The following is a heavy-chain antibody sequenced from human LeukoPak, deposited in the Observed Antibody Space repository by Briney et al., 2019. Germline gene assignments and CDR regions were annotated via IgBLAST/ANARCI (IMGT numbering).Heavy chain of an antibody. CDR3: AKFDGWPAPYYFDY. D-gene: IGHD2-2*01. CDR1: EFTFRSYA. V-gene: IGHV3-23*01. J-gene: IGHJ4*02. CDR2: ISGSGGIT. Sequence: GGSLRLFCAASEFTFRSYAMNWVRQAPGKGLEWVSAISGSGGITYYADSVKGRFSISRDNSKNTLYLQMNSLRAEDTAVYYCAKFDGWPAPYYFDYWGQGTLVTVSS.